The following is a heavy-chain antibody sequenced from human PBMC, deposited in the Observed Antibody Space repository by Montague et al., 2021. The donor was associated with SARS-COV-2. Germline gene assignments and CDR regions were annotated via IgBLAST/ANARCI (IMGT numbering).Heavy chain of an antibody. CDR2: VDNSGST. D-gene: IGHD6-19*01. CDR3: TTGEGVYGWRYYFDY. V-gene: IGHV4-59*01. CDR1: GDSIRTNY. J-gene: IGHJ4*02. Sequence: SETLSLTCTVSGDSIRTNYWSWIRKPQGQRLEWIGYVDNSGSTDYSPTLRRRVTISLATSKRKFSLRLNSVTEADTDVYYCTTGEGVYGWRYYFDYWGQGTLVTVSS.